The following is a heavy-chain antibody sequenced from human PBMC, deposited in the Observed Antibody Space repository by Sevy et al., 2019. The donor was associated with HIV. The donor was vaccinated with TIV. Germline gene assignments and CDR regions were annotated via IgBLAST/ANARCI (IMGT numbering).Heavy chain of an antibody. CDR1: GFTFSSYA. Sequence: GGSLRLSCAASGFTFSSYAMHWVRQAPGKGLEWVAVISYDGSNKYYADSVKGRFTISGDNSKNTLYLQMNSLRAEDTAVYYCAREVVPAAIVDYWGQGTLVTVSS. V-gene: IGHV3-30-3*01. J-gene: IGHJ4*02. CDR3: AREVVPAAIVDY. CDR2: ISYDGSNK. D-gene: IGHD2-2*02.